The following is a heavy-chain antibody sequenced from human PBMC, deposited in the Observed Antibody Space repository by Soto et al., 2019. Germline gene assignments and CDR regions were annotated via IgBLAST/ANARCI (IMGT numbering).Heavy chain of an antibody. CDR2: IYDTGST. V-gene: IGHV4-59*01. CDR1: GSDITTYY. D-gene: IGHD3-9*01. J-gene: IGHJ5*02. Sequence: SETLSLTCSVSGSDITTYYWSWLRQSPGKGLEWIGHIYDTGSTSYNPSLKSRVTISVDTSNKQFSLRLSAVTAADTAVYYCARCPIDHNWFDPWGQGTLVTAPQ. CDR3: ARCPIDHNWFDP.